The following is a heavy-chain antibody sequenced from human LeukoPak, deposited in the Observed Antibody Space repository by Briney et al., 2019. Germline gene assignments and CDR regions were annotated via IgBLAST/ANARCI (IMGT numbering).Heavy chain of an antibody. V-gene: IGHV4-59*08. CDR2: IYYSGST. CDR1: GGSISSYY. Sequence: SETLSLTCTVSGGSISSYYWSWIRQPPGKGLEWIGYIYYSGSTNYKPSLKSRVTISVDTSKNQFSLKLSSVTAADTAVYYCARHWLGGSSYEYSFDIWGQGTMVTVSS. D-gene: IGHD1-26*01. J-gene: IGHJ3*02. CDR3: ARHWLGGSSYEYSFDI.